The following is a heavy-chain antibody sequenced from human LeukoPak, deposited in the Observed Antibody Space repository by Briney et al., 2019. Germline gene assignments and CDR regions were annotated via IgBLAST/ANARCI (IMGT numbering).Heavy chain of an antibody. CDR3: ARAPYDGSGYLGGFDY. D-gene: IGHD3-22*01. CDR2: ISGSGGST. CDR1: GFTFSSYA. Sequence: PGGSLRLSCAASGFTFSSYAMSWVRQAPGKGLEWVSAISGSGGSTYYADSVKGRFTISRDNSKNTLYLEMNSLRAEDTAVYYCARAPYDGSGYLGGFDYWGQGALVTVSS. J-gene: IGHJ4*02. V-gene: IGHV3-23*01.